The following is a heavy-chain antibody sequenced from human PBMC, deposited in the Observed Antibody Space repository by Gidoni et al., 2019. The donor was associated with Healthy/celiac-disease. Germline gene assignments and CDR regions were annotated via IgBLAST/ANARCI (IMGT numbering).Heavy chain of an antibody. CDR2: SSGDGGST. CDR3: AKDQIRRAARYTYYYDSSGYYMAFDI. V-gene: IGHV3-43*02. J-gene: IGHJ3*02. Sequence: EVQLVESGGGVVQPGGSVRLSCAASGFTVEDSARHWVRQAPGKGLEWVSLSSGDGGSTYYADSVNGRFTISRDNSKNSLYLHMHSLITEDTALYYCAKDQIRRAARYTYYYDSSGYYMAFDIWGQGTMVTFSS. D-gene: IGHD3-22*01. CDR1: GFTVEDSA.